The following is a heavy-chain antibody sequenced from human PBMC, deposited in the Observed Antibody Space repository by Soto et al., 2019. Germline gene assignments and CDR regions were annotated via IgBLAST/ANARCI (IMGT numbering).Heavy chain of an antibody. D-gene: IGHD4-17*01. J-gene: IGHJ4*02. CDR2: IYSGDTT. V-gene: IGHV3-53*04. CDR1: GLMVSSNY. Sequence: PGGSLRLSCAASGLMVSSNYMTCVRQAPGKGLDWVSLIYSGDTTYHADSVKGRFTISRHNSENTLYLQMNSLRAEDTAVYYCARMKGGDDYADYYFDHWGQGT. CDR3: ARMKGGDDYADYYFDH.